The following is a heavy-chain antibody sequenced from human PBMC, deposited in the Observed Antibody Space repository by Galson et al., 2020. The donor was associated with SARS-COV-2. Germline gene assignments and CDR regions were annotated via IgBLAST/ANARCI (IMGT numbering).Heavy chain of an antibody. D-gene: IGHD3-3*01. V-gene: IGHV1-69*06. Sequence: SVKVSCKASGGTFSSYAISWVRQAPGQGLEWMGGIIPIFGTANYAQKFQGRVTITADKSTSTAYMELSSLRSEDTAVYYCARSPRTLRFLEWLPRYFDLWGRGTLVTVSS. J-gene: IGHJ2*01. CDR2: IIPIFGTA. CDR1: GGTFSSYA. CDR3: ARSPRTLRFLEWLPRYFDL.